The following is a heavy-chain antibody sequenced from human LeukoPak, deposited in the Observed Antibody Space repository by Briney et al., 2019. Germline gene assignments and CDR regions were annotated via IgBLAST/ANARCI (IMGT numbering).Heavy chain of an antibody. V-gene: IGHV3-53*01. D-gene: IGHD2/OR15-2a*01. Sequence: GGSLRLSCAASGLTVCSGYISCVRQAPGKGLEWVSIIYNDGSTYYADSMKGRFTISRDNSKNTLYLQVNSLRAEDTAMYYCARNILFAFDIWGQGTMVTVSS. CDR2: IYNDGST. CDR1: GLTVCSGY. J-gene: IGHJ3*02. CDR3: ARNILFAFDI.